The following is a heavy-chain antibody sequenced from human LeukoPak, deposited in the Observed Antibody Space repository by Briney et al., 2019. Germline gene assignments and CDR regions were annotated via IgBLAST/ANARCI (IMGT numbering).Heavy chain of an antibody. D-gene: IGHD6-13*01. Sequence: SSETLSLTCTVSGGSISSSSYYWGWIRQPPGKGLEWIGSIYYSGSTSYNPSLKSRVTISVDTSKNQLSLKLSSVTAADTAVYYCARRLSIAVTGIWGQYYYMDVWGKGTTVTVSS. V-gene: IGHV4-39*07. CDR2: IYYSGST. CDR1: GGSISSSSYY. J-gene: IGHJ6*03. CDR3: ARRLSIAVTGIWGQYYYMDV.